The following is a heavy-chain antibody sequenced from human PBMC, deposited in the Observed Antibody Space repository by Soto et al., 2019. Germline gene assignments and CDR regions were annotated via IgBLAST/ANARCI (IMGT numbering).Heavy chain of an antibody. CDR2: IIPIFSKT. D-gene: IGHD7-27*01. CDR3: AGDVVRSTGGDS. CDR1: GGSFSTSS. Sequence: QVQLVQSGAQVTDPGTSVKVSCRASGGSFSTSSFVWVRQGPGQGLEWMGGIIPIFSKTNVAPKFQDRITFTADESTRTVYMELSSLRSEDTAIYYCAGDVVRSTGGDSWGQGTLVTVSS. V-gene: IGHV1-69*01. J-gene: IGHJ4*02.